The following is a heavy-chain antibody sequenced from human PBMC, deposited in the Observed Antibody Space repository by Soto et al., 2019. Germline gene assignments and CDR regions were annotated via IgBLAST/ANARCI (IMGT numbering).Heavy chain of an antibody. CDR3: ARGGYDILTGYWFDP. CDR1: GGTFSSYA. V-gene: IGHV1-69*13. J-gene: IGHJ5*02. D-gene: IGHD3-9*01. Sequence: RASVKVSCKASGGTFSSYAISWVRQAPGQGLEWMGGIIPIFGTANYAQKFQGRVTITADESTSTAYMELSSLRSEDTAVYYCARGGYDILTGYWFDPWGQGTLVTVSS. CDR2: IIPIFGTA.